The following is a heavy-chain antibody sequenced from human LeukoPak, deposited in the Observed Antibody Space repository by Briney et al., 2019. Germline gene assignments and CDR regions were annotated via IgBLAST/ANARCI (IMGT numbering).Heavy chain of an antibody. Sequence: GESLKISCKGSGYSFTTYWIGWVRQMPGKGLEWMGIIYPGDSDTGYSPSFQGQVTISADNPINTAYLQWSSLKASDTAMYYCARRVVGATTRHFDYWGQGTLVTVSS. V-gene: IGHV5-51*01. D-gene: IGHD1-26*01. CDR1: GYSFTTYW. CDR2: IYPGDSDT. CDR3: ARRVVGATTRHFDY. J-gene: IGHJ4*02.